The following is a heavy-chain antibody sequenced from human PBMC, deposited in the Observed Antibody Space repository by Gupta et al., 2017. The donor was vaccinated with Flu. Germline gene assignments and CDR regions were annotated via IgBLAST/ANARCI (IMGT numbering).Heavy chain of an antibody. CDR2: ISSSSSYR. Sequence: EVQLVESGGGLVKTGGSLGLYCAASGFTFSTFGMNWVHPASGKGLEGVSSISSSSSYRYYADSVKGRFTISRHNAKNSLYQQMNSLRAEDTAVYYWARAWDVTVAGTFDYWGQGTLVTVSS. J-gene: IGHJ4*02. CDR1: GFTFSTFG. CDR3: ARAWDVTVAGTFDY. V-gene: IGHV3-21*01. D-gene: IGHD6-19*01.